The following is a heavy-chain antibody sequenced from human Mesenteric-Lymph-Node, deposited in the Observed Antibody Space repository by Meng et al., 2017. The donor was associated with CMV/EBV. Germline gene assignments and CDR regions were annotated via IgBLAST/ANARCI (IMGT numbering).Heavy chain of an antibody. Sequence: GGSLRLSCAASGFTFSSYSMNWVRQAPGKGLEWVSFLSSGGSNIYYADSVRGRFTISRDNAKNSLYLQMNSLRAEDTAVYYCARNLFASGSYYNVPMGYWGQGTLVTVSS. V-gene: IGHV3-21*01. CDR1: GFTFSSYS. D-gene: IGHD3-10*01. J-gene: IGHJ4*02. CDR3: ARNLFASGSYYNVPMGY. CDR2: LSSGGSNI.